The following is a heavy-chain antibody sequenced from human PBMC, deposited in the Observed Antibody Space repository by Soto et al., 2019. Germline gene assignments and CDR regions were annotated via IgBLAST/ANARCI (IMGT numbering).Heavy chain of an antibody. D-gene: IGHD6-13*01. CDR1: AHTFTSYY. J-gene: IGHJ3*02. V-gene: IGHV1-46*01. CDR3: ARYSSTQLGAFDI. CDR2: INPSGSGT. Sequence: ASVKVSCKASAHTFTSYYIHWVRQAPGKGLEWVGIINPSGSGTNYAQKFRGRVTMNRDTSTSTVYMELTNLRSEDTAMYYCARYSSTQLGAFDIWGQGTMVTVSS.